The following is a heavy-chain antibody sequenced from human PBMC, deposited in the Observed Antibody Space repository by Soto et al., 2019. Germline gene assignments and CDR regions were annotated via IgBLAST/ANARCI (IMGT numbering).Heavy chain of an antibody. J-gene: IGHJ6*02. D-gene: IGHD5-18*01. Sequence: GGSLRLSCAASGFTFSSYAMHWVRQAPGKGLEWVAVISYDGSNKYYADSVKGRFTISRDNSKNTLYLQMNSLRAEDTAVYYCARGGSKRGYSYGYQPYYYYGMDVWGQGTTVTVSS. CDR3: ARGGSKRGYSYGYQPYYYYGMDV. V-gene: IGHV3-30-3*01. CDR2: ISYDGSNK. CDR1: GFTFSSYA.